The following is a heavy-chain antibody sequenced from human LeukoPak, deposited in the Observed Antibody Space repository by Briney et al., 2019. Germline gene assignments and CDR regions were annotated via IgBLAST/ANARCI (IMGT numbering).Heavy chain of an antibody. CDR3: AKAANYYDSSGYSFDY. D-gene: IGHD3-22*01. J-gene: IGHJ4*02. CDR2: ISSNGGST. V-gene: IGHV3-64*01. CDR1: GFTFSSYA. Sequence: GGSLRLSCAASGFTFSSYAMPWVRQAPGKGLEYVSAISSNGGSTYYANSVKGRFTISRDNSKNTLYLQMNSLRAEDTAVYYCAKAANYYDSSGYSFDYWGQGTLVTVSS.